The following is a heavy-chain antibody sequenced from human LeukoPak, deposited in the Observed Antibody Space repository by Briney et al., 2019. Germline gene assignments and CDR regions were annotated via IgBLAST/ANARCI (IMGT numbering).Heavy chain of an antibody. CDR3: ARSQLLWFGELRGYYFDY. J-gene: IGHJ4*02. CDR1: GGTFSSYA. CDR2: IIPIFGTA. V-gene: IGHV1-69*05. Sequence: SVKVSCKASGGTFSSYAISWVRQDPGQGLEWMGGIIPIFGTANYAQKFQGRVTITTDESTSTAYMELSSLRSEDTAVYYCARSQLLWFGELRGYYFDYWGQGTLVTVSS. D-gene: IGHD3-10*01.